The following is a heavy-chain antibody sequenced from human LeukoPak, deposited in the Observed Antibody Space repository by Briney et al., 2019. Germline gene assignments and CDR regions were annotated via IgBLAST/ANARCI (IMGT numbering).Heavy chain of an antibody. Sequence: SETLSLTCAVSGVSVSSGGYSWSWIRQPPGKGLEWIGYIYHSGSTYYNPSLKSRVTISVEKSKNQFSLKLSSVTAADTAVYYCARGLAGVRGVIYYFDYWGQGNLVTVSS. CDR1: GVSVSSGGYS. D-gene: IGHD3-10*01. J-gene: IGHJ4*02. CDR2: IYHSGST. CDR3: ARGLAGVRGVIYYFDY. V-gene: IGHV4-30-2*01.